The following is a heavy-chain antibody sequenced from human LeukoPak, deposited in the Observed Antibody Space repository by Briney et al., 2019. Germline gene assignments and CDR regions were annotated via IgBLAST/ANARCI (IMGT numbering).Heavy chain of an antibody. V-gene: IGHV3-20*04. CDR1: GFTFDDYG. CDR2: INWNGGAT. D-gene: IGHD3-22*01. J-gene: IGHJ4*02. CDR3: ARSDTSGYYYYFDY. Sequence: PGGSLRLSCAASGFTFDDYGMSWVRQAPGKGLEWVSGINWNGGATGYVDSLKGRFTISRDNAKSSLYLQMNSLRAEDTALYYCARSDTSGYYYYFDYWGQGTLVTVSS.